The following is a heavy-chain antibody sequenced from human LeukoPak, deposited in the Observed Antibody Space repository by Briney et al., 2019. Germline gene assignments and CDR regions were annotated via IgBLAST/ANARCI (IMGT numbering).Heavy chain of an antibody. Sequence: ASVKVSCKASGYTFTGYYMHWVRQAPGRGLEWMGWINPNSGGTNYAQKFQGRVTMTRDTSISTAYMELSRLRSDDTAVYYCARVSYCSSTSCYSDAFDIWGQGTMVTVSS. CDR3: ARVSYCSSTSCYSDAFDI. CDR1: GYTFTGYY. V-gene: IGHV1-2*02. D-gene: IGHD2-2*02. CDR2: INPNSGGT. J-gene: IGHJ3*02.